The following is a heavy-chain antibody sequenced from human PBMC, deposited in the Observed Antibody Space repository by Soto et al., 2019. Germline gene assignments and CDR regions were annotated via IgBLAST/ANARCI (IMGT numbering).Heavy chain of an antibody. CDR2: INPSGGGT. CDR3: ARDKPFSAGY. CDR1: GYTFLDFY. Sequence: QVQLVQSGTEVKKPGASVKLSCKASGYTFLDFYIHWVRQAPGQVLEWMGFINPSGGGTTYAQQFQGRLTMTRDTSTSTVYMELISLRSEDTAIYYCARDKPFSAGYWGQGTLVT. D-gene: IGHD3-3*02. J-gene: IGHJ4*02. V-gene: IGHV1-46*01.